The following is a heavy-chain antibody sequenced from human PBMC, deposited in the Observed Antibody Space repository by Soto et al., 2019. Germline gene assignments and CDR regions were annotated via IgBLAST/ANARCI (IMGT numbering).Heavy chain of an antibody. V-gene: IGHV4-39*01. CDR2: IYYSGST. CDR1: GGSISSSSYY. J-gene: IGHJ5*02. Sequence: QLQLQESGPGLVKPSETLSLTCTVSGGSISSSSYYWGWIRQPPGKGLEWIGSIYYSGSTYYNPSLKSRVTISVDTSKNQFSLKLSSVTAADTAVYYCARGARSGGSSYNWFDPWGQGTLVTVSS. CDR3: ARGARSGGSSYNWFDP. D-gene: IGHD2-15*01.